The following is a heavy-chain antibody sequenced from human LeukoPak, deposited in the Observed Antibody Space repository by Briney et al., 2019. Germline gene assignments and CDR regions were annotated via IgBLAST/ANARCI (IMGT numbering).Heavy chain of an antibody. J-gene: IGHJ4*01. D-gene: IGHD2-21*02. V-gene: IGHV3-74*01. CDR1: GFTLNSYW. CDR3: ARGGVARVTVGPGY. Sequence: TGGSLRLSCAVSGFTLNSYWMHWVRQAPGKGLVWVSRINSDGSSTNYADSVKGRFTISRDNAKNTLYLQMNSLRAEDTAVYFCARGGVARVTVGPGYWGQGTLV. CDR2: INSDGSST.